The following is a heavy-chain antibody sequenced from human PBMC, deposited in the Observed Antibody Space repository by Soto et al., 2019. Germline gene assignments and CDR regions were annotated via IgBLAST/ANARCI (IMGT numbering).Heavy chain of an antibody. CDR3: AKDWYEDY. CDR1: GFTFSTYA. J-gene: IGHJ4*02. V-gene: IGHV3-23*01. Sequence: EVQLLESGGGLVQPGGSLRLSCAASGFTFSTYAMTWVRQAPGKGLAWLSAINTAGTTYYADSVKGRFTISRDNAKNTLYLQMDGLRAEDTAVYYCAKDWYEDYWGQGTLVTVSS. CDR2: INTAGTT. D-gene: IGHD6-13*01.